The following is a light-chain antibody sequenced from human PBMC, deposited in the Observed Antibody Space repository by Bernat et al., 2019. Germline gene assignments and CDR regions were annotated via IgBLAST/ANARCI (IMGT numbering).Light chain of an antibody. CDR2: GAS. Sequence: DIQLTQSPSFLSASVGDRVTITCRASLVIGTYLAWYHQKPGKAPHFLIYGASTLQSGVPSRFSCSGSWTEFTLTISSLQPEEPATYYCQQLDKFPITFGQGTRLEI. CDR1: LVIGTY. J-gene: IGKJ5*01. V-gene: IGKV1-9*01. CDR3: QQLDKFPIT.